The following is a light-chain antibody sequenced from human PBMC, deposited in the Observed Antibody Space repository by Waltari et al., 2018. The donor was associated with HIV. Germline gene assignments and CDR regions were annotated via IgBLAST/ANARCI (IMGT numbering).Light chain of an antibody. J-gene: IGKJ1*01. CDR2: WAS. CDR1: QRVLYSSSNRNY. CDR3: QQYYSSPWT. Sequence: DIVMTQSPDSLAVSLGERATINCKSRQRVLYSSSNRNYLAWYQQKPGQPPKLLIYWASTRESGVPDRFSGSGSGTDFTLTISSLQAEDVAVYYCQQYYSSPWTFGQGTKVEIK. V-gene: IGKV4-1*01.